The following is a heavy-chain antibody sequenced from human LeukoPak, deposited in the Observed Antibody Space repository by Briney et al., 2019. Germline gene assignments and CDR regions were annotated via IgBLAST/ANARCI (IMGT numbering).Heavy chain of an antibody. V-gene: IGHV1-69*05. J-gene: IGHJ4*02. D-gene: IGHD3-3*01. Sequence: GASVKVSRKASGGTFSSYAISWVRQAPGQGLEWMGGIIPIFGTANYAQKFQGRVTITTDESTSTAYMELSSLRSEDTAVYYCARETRFLEWLSFDYWGQGTLVTVSS. CDR3: ARETRFLEWLSFDY. CDR2: IIPIFGTA. CDR1: GGTFSSYA.